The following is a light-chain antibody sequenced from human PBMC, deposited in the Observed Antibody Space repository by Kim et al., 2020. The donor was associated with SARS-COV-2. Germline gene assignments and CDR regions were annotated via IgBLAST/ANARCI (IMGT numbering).Light chain of an antibody. V-gene: IGKV3-11*01. CDR1: QSVRNY. CDR3: QQRSNWPPWT. J-gene: IGKJ1*01. CDR2: DAS. Sequence: PGETATFSCRVSQSVRNYIAWYQQKPGQAPRLLIYDASTRATGIPARFSGSGSGTNFTLTISSLDPEDVAVYYCQQRSNWPPWTFGQGTKVDIK.